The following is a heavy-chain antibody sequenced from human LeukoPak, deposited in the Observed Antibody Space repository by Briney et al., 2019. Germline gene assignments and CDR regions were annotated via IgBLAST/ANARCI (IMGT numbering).Heavy chain of an antibody. D-gene: IGHD6-19*01. V-gene: IGHV3-23*01. Sequence: GGSLRLSCAASGFTFNSYAMSWVRQAPGKGLGWVSAIRVSGGGTYYADSVKGRFTISRDNSKNTLYLKMNSLRDEDTALYYCAKAGIGVVGDFDYWGQGALVTVSS. J-gene: IGHJ4*02. CDR1: GFTFNSYA. CDR3: AKAGIGVVGDFDY. CDR2: IRVSGGGT.